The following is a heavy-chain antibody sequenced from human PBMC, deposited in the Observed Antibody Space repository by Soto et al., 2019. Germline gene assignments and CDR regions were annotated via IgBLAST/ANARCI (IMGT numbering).Heavy chain of an antibody. D-gene: IGHD2-2*01. J-gene: IGHJ6*02. CDR3: ARDRGYGSSTSCPTYYYYGMDV. Sequence: QVQLVQSGAEVKKPGSSVKVSCKASGGTFSSYAISWVRQAPGQGLEWMGGVIPIFGTATYAHKFQGRVTIPADESTSTAYMELSSLRSEDTAVYYCARDRGYGSSTSCPTYYYYGMDVWGQGTTVTASS. CDR1: GGTFSSYA. CDR2: VIPIFGTA. V-gene: IGHV1-69*01.